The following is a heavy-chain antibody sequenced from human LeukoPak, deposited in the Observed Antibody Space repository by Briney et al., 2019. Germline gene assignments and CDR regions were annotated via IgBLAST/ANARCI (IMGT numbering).Heavy chain of an antibody. D-gene: IGHD2-2*01. CDR1: GYTFTSYY. CDR3: ARDLSCSSSSCYDSNIQDY. J-gene: IGHJ4*02. Sequence: GASVKVSCKASGYTFTSYYMHWVRQAPGQGLEWMGIINPSGGTTSYAQKFQGRVTMTRDTSTSTVYMELSSLRSEDTAVYYCARDLSCSSSSCYDSNIQDYWGQGTLVTVSS. CDR2: INPSGGTT. V-gene: IGHV1-46*01.